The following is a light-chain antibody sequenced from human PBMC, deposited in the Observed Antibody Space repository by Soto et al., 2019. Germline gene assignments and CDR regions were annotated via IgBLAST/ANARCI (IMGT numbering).Light chain of an antibody. Sequence: EIVLTQSPATLSLSPGERATLSCRASESISSYLAWYQQRPGQAPSLLIYDASNRATGIPARFSGSGSGTDFTLTIDNLEPEDFEVYYCQQRSKLPLTFGGGTKVEI. J-gene: IGKJ4*01. CDR1: ESISSY. V-gene: IGKV3-11*01. CDR3: QQRSKLPLT. CDR2: DAS.